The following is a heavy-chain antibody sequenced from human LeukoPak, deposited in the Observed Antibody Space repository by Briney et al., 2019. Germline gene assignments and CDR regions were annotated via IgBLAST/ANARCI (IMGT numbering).Heavy chain of an antibody. CDR1: GYTFTGYY. D-gene: IGHD3-10*01. CDR3: ARGVKYYGSGSYYNVPSYYGMDV. Sequence: ASVKVSCKASGYTFTGYYMHWVRQAPGQGLEWMGWINPNSGGTNYAQKFQGWVTMTRDTSISTAYMELSRLRSDDTAVYYCARGVKYYGSGSYYNVPSYYGMDVWGQGTTVTVSS. J-gene: IGHJ6*02. CDR2: INPNSGGT. V-gene: IGHV1-2*04.